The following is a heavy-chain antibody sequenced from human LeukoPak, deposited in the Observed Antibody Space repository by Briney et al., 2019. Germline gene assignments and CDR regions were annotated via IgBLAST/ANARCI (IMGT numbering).Heavy chain of an antibody. V-gene: IGHV3-23*01. CDR2: ISPGGGHT. Sequence: HSGGSLRLSCAGSGFSFSIYGMNWVRQAPGKGLEWVSGISPGGGHTYYADSVKGRFTISRDDSKNTLYLQMNNLRAEDTAVYYCAKDGAWLRFDDWGQGILVTVSS. CDR3: AKDGAWLRFDD. CDR1: GFSFSIYG. J-gene: IGHJ4*02. D-gene: IGHD5-12*01.